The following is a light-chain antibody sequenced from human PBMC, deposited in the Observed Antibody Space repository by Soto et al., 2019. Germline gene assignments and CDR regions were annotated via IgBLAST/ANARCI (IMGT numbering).Light chain of an antibody. CDR1: SSNIGAGYD. CDR2: GNS. V-gene: IGLV1-40*01. CDR3: QSYDSSLSVLYV. J-gene: IGLJ1*01. Sequence: QSVLTQPPSVPGAPGQRVTSSCTGSSSNIGAGYDLHWYQHLPGTAPKLLIYGNSNRPSGVPDRFSGSKSGTSASRAITGLKAEDEADYYCQSYDSSLSVLYVFGTGTKVTVL.